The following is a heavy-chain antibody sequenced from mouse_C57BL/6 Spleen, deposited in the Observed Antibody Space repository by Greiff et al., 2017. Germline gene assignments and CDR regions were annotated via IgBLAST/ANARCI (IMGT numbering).Heavy chain of an antibody. V-gene: IGHV1-18*01. D-gene: IGHD1-1*01. Sequence: VQLQQSGPELVKPGASVKIPCKASGYTFTDYNMDWVKQSHGKSLEWIGDINPNNGGTIYNQKFKGKATLTVDKSSSTAYMELRSLTSEDTAVYYCARPVYYGSSRGYFYVWGTGTTVTVSS. J-gene: IGHJ1*03. CDR3: ARPVYYGSSRGYFYV. CDR1: GYTFTDYN. CDR2: INPNNGGT.